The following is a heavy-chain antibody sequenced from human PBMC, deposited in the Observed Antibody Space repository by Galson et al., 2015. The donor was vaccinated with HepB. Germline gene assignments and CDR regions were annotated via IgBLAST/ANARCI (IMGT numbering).Heavy chain of an antibody. Sequence: QSGAEVKKPGESLKISCTGTGYSFTSYWIGWVRQMPGKGLEWMGIIYLGDSDTRYSPSFQGQVTISADKSINTAYLQWSSLKASDTAMYYCVTHDPDSIVEAGNYYYYGMDVWGQGTTVTVSS. CDR2: IYLGDSDT. V-gene: IGHV5-51*01. CDR1: GYSFTSYW. J-gene: IGHJ6*02. CDR3: VTHDPDSIVEAGNYYYYGMDV. D-gene: IGHD1-26*01.